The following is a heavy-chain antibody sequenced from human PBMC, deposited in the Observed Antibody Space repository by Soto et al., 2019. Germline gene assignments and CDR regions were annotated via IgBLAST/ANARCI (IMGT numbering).Heavy chain of an antibody. CDR1: GFTFSSYG. J-gene: IGHJ4*02. D-gene: IGHD6-6*01. CDR3: ARDKRKYSSSSGHDY. Sequence: QVQLVESGGGVVQPGRSLRLSCAASGFTFSSYGMHWVRQAPGKGLEWVAVIWYDGSNKYYADSVKGRFTISRDNSKNTLDLQMNSLRAEDTAVYYCARDKRKYSSSSGHDYWGQGTLVTVSS. CDR2: IWYDGSNK. V-gene: IGHV3-33*01.